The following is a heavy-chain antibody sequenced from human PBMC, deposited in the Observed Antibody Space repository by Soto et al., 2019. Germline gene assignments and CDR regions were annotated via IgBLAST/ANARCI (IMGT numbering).Heavy chain of an antibody. Sequence: QVQLVESGGGVVQPGRSLRLSCAASGFTFSSYAMHWVRQAPGKGLEWVAVISYDGSNKYYADSVKCRFTISRDNSKNTLYLQMNSLRAEDTAVYYCAREDTFFDWLLCGAFDIWGQGTMVTVSS. D-gene: IGHD3-9*01. V-gene: IGHV3-30-3*01. CDR1: GFTFSSYA. J-gene: IGHJ3*02. CDR3: AREDTFFDWLLCGAFDI. CDR2: ISYDGSNK.